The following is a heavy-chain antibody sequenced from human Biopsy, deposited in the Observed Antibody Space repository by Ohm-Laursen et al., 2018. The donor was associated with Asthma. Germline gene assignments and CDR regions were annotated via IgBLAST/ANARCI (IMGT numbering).Heavy chain of an antibody. V-gene: IGHV1-3*01. D-gene: IGHD3-9*01. J-gene: IGHJ3*02. CDR2: INAGNGNT. Sequence: EPSVSASCQASGYTFINYAIHSVRQAPGQRLGWMGLINAGNGNTKYSQKFQGRVAITRDTSASTVYMDLSSLRSEDMSVYYRARTYYDFLTGQVNDAFAIWGQGTMVTVSS. CDR3: ARTYYDFLTGQVNDAFAI. CDR1: GYTFINYA.